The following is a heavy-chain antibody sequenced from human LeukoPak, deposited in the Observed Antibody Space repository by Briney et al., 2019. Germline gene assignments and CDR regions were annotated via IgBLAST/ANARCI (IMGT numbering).Heavy chain of an antibody. D-gene: IGHD5-24*01. CDR3: AKNRATGLAFYDY. CDR1: GFTFSTYA. CDR2: ISRDGTYI. J-gene: IGHJ4*02. Sequence: GGSLRLSCAASGFTFSTYAMTWVRQAPGKGLEWVSAISRDGTYIYYADSVKGRFTSSRDNSKTTLYLQMSNQRAEDTAVYFCAKNRATGLAFYDYWGQGTQVTVSS. V-gene: IGHV3-23*01.